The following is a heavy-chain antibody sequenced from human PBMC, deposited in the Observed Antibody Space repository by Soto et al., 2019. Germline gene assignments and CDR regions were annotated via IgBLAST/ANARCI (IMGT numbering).Heavy chain of an antibody. CDR3: ARDGLGYCSSTSCFLFDY. Sequence: GASVKVSCKASGYTFTSYYMHWVRQAPGQGLEWMGIINPSGGSTSYAQKFQGRVTMTRDTSTSTVYMELSSLRSEDTAVYYCARDGLGYCSSTSCFLFDYWGQGTLVTVS. D-gene: IGHD2-2*01. J-gene: IGHJ4*02. V-gene: IGHV1-46*03. CDR1: GYTFTSYY. CDR2: INPSGGST.